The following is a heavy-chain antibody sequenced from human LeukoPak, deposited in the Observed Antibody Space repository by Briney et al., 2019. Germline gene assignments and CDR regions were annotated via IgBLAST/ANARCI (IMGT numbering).Heavy chain of an antibody. CDR1: GFTFSTYW. CDR2: IDGDGSDT. Sequence: GGSLRLSCAASGFTFSTYWMHWVRQAPGKGLVWVSRIDGDGSDTNFADSVKGRFTISRDNAKNTVYLQMNSLRVEDTAVYYCVRGLGSYSYAYGLYWGRGTLVTVSS. J-gene: IGHJ4*02. V-gene: IGHV3-74*01. D-gene: IGHD5-18*01. CDR3: VRGLGSYSYAYGLY.